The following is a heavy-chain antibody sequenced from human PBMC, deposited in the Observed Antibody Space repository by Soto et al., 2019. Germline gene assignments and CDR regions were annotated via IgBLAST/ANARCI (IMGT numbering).Heavy chain of an antibody. CDR3: AKSRDGYNLNAIDD. CDR2: SFYTGST. V-gene: IGHV4-59*01. J-gene: IGHJ4*02. CDR1: DGSISSYY. D-gene: IGHD5-12*01. Sequence: QVQRQVSGPGLVKPSATLSLTCTVSDGSISSYYWSWIRQPPGKGLDWLGYSFYTGSTNHNPSLKRRVTISLGMSTNQFSLRLSSVTAADTATYYCAKSRDGYNLNAIDDWGQGFLVTVSS.